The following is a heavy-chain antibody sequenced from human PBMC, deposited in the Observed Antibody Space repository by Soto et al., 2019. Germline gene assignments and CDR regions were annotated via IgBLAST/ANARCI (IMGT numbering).Heavy chain of an antibody. CDR2: IIPIFGTA. CDR1: GGTFSSYA. CDR3: ALPYWSGGSCYSVWFDP. J-gene: IGHJ5*02. Sequence: SVKVSCKASGGTFSSYAISWVRQAPGQGLEWMGGIIPIFGTANYAQKFQGRVTITADESTSTAYMELSSLRSEDTAVYYCALPYWSGGSCYSVWFDPWGQGTLVTVSS. D-gene: IGHD2-15*01. V-gene: IGHV1-69*13.